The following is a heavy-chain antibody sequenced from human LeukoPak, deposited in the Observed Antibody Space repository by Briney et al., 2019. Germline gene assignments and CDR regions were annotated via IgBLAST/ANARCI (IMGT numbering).Heavy chain of an antibody. V-gene: IGHV3-43*01. J-gene: IGHJ6*02. CDR1: GFTFDDYT. D-gene: IGHD4-17*01. CDR2: ISWDGVST. Sequence: PGGSLRLSCAASGFTFDDYTMHWVRQAPGKGLEWVSLISWDGVSTYYADSVNGRFTISRDNSKNSLYLQMNILRTEDAALYYCAKTVGRYYYYGMDVWGQGTTVTVSS. CDR3: AKTVGRYYYYGMDV.